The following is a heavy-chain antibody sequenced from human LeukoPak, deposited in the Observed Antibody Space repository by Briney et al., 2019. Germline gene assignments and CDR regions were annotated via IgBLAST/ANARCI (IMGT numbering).Heavy chain of an antibody. Sequence: GGSLRLSCAASGFTFSSYAMSWVRQAPGKGLEWVSAISGSGGSTYYADSVKGRFTISRDNSKNTLYLQMNSLRAEDTAVYYRASGNRRLFPFDYWGQGTLVTVSS. CDR2: ISGSGGST. D-gene: IGHD3-22*01. CDR1: GFTFSSYA. J-gene: IGHJ4*02. CDR3: ASGNRRLFPFDY. V-gene: IGHV3-23*01.